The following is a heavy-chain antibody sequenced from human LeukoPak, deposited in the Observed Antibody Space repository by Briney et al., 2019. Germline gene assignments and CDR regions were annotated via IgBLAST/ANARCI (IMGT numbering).Heavy chain of an antibody. CDR2: INHSGST. D-gene: IGHD4-17*01. Sequence: PGGSLRLSCATSGFTFSSYSMNWIRQPPGKGLEWIGEINHSGSTNHNPSLKSRVTISVDTSKNQFSLKLSSVTAADTAVYYCARIREAWDYGNYFDYWGQGTLVTVSS. J-gene: IGHJ4*02. CDR3: ARIREAWDYGNYFDY. V-gene: IGHV4-34*01. CDR1: GFTFSSYS.